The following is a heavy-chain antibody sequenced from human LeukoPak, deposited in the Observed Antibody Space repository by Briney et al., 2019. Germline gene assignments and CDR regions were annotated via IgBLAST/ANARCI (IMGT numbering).Heavy chain of an antibody. Sequence: PGGSLRLSCAASGFTFSSYSMKWVRQAPGKGLEWVSSISSSSSYIYYADSVKGRFTISRDNAKNSLYLQMNSLRAEDTAVYYCARDGGSSWYPFDYWGQGTLVTVSS. CDR2: ISSSSSYI. D-gene: IGHD6-13*01. CDR1: GFTFSSYS. V-gene: IGHV3-21*01. CDR3: ARDGGSSWYPFDY. J-gene: IGHJ4*02.